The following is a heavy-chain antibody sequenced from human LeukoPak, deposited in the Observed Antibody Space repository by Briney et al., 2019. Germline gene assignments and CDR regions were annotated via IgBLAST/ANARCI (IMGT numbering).Heavy chain of an antibody. Sequence: GGSLRLSCAASGFTVSSNYMSWVRQAPGKGLEWVSVIYSGGSTYYADSVEGRFTISRDNSKNTLYLQMNSLRAEDTAVYYCARVPRTMVDGFDYWGQGTLVTVSS. CDR2: IYSGGST. CDR3: ARVPRTMVDGFDY. D-gene: IGHD3-10*01. J-gene: IGHJ4*02. V-gene: IGHV3-53*01. CDR1: GFTVSSNY.